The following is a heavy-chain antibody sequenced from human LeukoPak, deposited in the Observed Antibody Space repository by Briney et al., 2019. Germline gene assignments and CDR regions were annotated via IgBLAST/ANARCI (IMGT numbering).Heavy chain of an antibody. V-gene: IGHV3-7*03. D-gene: IGHD6-13*01. CDR2: IKQDGTEK. J-gene: IGHJ4*02. CDR1: RFTFSSYW. Sequence: PGGSLRLSCAASRFTFSSYWMSWVRQAPGKGLEWVANIKQDGTEKYYVDSVKGRFTISRDNAKNSLYLQMNSLRAEDTAVYYCARAAAGTLRDWGQGTLVTVSS. CDR3: ARAAAGTLRD.